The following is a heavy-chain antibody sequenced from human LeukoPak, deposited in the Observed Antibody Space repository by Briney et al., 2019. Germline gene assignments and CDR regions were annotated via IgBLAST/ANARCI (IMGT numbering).Heavy chain of an antibody. J-gene: IGHJ4*02. Sequence: GGSLRLSCAASGFTFSSYGMLWVRQAPGKGLEWVAVIWYDGSNKYYADSVKGRFTISRDNSKNTLYLQMNSLRAEDTAVYYCAREPRYSGSYYQFDYWGQGTLVTVSS. V-gene: IGHV3-33*01. CDR2: IWYDGSNK. D-gene: IGHD1-26*01. CDR3: AREPRYSGSYYQFDY. CDR1: GFTFSSYG.